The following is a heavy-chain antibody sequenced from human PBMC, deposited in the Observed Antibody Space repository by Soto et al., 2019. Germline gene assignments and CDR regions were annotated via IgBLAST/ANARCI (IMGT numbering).Heavy chain of an antibody. CDR3: ARHKDCSGGSCNAVGYYYGLDV. CDR1: GGSFSGYY. Sequence: PSETLSLTCAVYGGSFSGYYWSWIRQPPGKGLEWIGEINHSGTTYYNPPLKSRVTISVDTSKNQFSLRLSSVTAADTAVYYCARHKDCSGGSCNAVGYYYGLDVWGQGTTVTVSS. CDR2: INHSGTT. V-gene: IGHV4-34*01. J-gene: IGHJ6*02. D-gene: IGHD2-15*01.